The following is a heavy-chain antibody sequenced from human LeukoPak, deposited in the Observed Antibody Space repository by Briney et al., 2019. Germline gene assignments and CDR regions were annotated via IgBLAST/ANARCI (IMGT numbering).Heavy chain of an antibody. D-gene: IGHD3-3*01. Sequence: ASVKVSCKASGYTFTSYDINWVRQATGQGLEWMGWMNPNSGNTGYAQKFQGRVTMTRNTSISTAYMELSSLRSEDTAVYYCVRGDTYYDFWSGYWGRALSMDVWGKGTTVTVSS. J-gene: IGHJ6*03. CDR2: MNPNSGNT. CDR3: VRGDTYYDFWSGYWGRALSMDV. CDR1: GYTFTSYD. V-gene: IGHV1-8*01.